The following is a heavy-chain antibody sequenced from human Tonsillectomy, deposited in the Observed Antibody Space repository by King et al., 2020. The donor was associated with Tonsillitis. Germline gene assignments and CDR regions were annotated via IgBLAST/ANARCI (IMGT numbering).Heavy chain of an antibody. Sequence: QLVQSGGIMVQPGGSLRLSCAASGFTFNNYSMHWVRQAPGKRLEWVALISWDGASTYYADTVKDRFTITQDNRNNSEYLQMNGLRTEDAALYYFAKVGRGKYNSDWFLNYWGQGTLVTVSS. CDR1: GFTFNNYS. CDR3: AKVGRGKYNSDWFLNY. D-gene: IGHD6-19*01. V-gene: IGHV3-43*01. CDR2: ISWDGAST. J-gene: IGHJ4*02.